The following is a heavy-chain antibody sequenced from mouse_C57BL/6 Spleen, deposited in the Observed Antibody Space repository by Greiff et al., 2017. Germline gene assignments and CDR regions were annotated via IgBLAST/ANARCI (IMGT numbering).Heavy chain of an antibody. V-gene: IGHV1-11*01. J-gene: IGHJ2*01. Sequence: QVQLQQSGAELASPGASVTLSCKASGYTFTDHIMNWVKKRPGQGLEWIGRIYPVSGETNYNEKFKSKATLTVDTSSSTAYMQLSSLTSEDSAVYYCARYYDDAYFDYWGQGTTLTVSS. CDR1: GYTFTDHI. CDR2: IYPVSGET. CDR3: ARYYDDAYFDY. D-gene: IGHD2-4*01.